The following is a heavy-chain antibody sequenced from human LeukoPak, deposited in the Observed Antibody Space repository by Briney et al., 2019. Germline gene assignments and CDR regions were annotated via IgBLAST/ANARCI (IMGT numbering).Heavy chain of an antibody. CDR3: ARRFSSGWWTFDY. CDR2: IYYSGST. D-gene: IGHD6-19*01. CDR1: GGSFSGYY. Sequence: SETLSLTCAVYGGSFSGYYWSWIRQPPGKGLEWIGYIYYSGSTNYNPSLKSRVTISVDTSKNQFSLKLSSVTAADTAVYYCARRFSSGWWTFDYWGQGTLVTVSS. V-gene: IGHV4-59*01. J-gene: IGHJ4*02.